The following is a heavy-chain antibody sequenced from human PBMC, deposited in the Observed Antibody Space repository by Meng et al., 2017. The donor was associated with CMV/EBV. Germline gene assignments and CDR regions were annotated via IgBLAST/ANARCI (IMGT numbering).Heavy chain of an antibody. J-gene: IGHJ4*02. CDR2: IYYSGST. Sequence: SETLSLTCTVSGGSISSYYWSWIRQPPGKGLEWIGYIYYSGSTNYDPSLKSRVTISVDTSKNQFSLELSSVTAADTAVYYCASGPNWNYFDYWGQGTLVTVSS. V-gene: IGHV4-59*01. CDR3: ASGPNWNYFDY. D-gene: IGHD1-1*01. CDR1: GGSISSYY.